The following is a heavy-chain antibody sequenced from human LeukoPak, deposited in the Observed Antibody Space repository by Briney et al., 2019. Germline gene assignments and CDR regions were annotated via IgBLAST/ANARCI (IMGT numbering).Heavy chain of an antibody. CDR2: IVPIFDTA. J-gene: IGHJ4*02. Sequence: SVKVSCKASGGTFSNYAISWVRQAPGQGLEWMGGIVPIFDTADYAQKFQGRLTITADDSTSTAYMELSSLRAEDTAVYYCARDLLGSHTSYSSGAWDYWGQGTLVTVSS. V-gene: IGHV1-69*13. D-gene: IGHD3-9*01. CDR3: ARDLLGSHTSYSSGAWDY. CDR1: GGTFSNYA.